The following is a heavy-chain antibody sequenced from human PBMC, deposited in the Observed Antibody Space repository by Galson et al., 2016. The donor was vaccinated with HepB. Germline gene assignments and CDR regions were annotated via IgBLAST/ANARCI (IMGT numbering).Heavy chain of an antibody. V-gene: IGHV3-23*01. Sequence: LRLSCAASGFSFTTHVMTWVRQSPAKGLKWISSISGSGGSTHYADSVKGRFTMSRDNSNNMVFLEMNSLRADDTAIYFCAKTITSYSSAWHGLTSTLQHWGQGTLVTVS. D-gene: IGHD6-19*01. J-gene: IGHJ1*01. CDR3: AKTITSYSSAWHGLTSTLQH. CDR1: GFSFTTHV. CDR2: ISGSGGST.